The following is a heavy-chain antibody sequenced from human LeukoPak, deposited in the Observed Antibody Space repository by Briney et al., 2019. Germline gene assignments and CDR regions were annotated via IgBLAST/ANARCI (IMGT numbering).Heavy chain of an antibody. CDR1: GGSLTNYY. CDR3: AREHCSGGSCYRNWFDP. Sequence: SETLSLTCTVSGGSLTNYYWSWIRQPPGKGLEWIGYIYYSGSTNYNPSLKSRVTISVDTSKNQFSLKLSSVTAADTAVYYCAREHCSGGSCYRNWFDPWGQGTLVTVSS. CDR2: IYYSGST. J-gene: IGHJ5*02. V-gene: IGHV4-59*01. D-gene: IGHD2-15*01.